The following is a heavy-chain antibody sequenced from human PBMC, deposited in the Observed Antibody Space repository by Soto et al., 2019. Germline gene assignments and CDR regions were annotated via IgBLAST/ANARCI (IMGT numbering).Heavy chain of an antibody. J-gene: IGHJ4*02. CDR3: ANDARGSSSWHLHY. D-gene: IGHD6-13*01. CDR1: GFTLSNFG. Sequence: QVQLVESGGGVVQPGGSLRLSCVGSGFTLSNFGMHWVRQAPGKGLEWVAVISPDENKKYYADSVKGRFTLSRDNSKDTFYVQMNSLRVEDTAVYYCANDARGSSSWHLHYWGQGTLVSVSS. V-gene: IGHV3-30*18. CDR2: ISPDENKK.